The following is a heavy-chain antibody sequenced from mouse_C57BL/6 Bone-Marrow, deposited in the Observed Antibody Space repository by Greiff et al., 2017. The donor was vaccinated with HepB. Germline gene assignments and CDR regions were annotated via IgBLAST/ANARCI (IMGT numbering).Heavy chain of an antibody. CDR3: ARQGGPFAY. D-gene: IGHD3-3*01. V-gene: IGHV5-6*01. CDR2: ISSGGSYT. Sequence: EVQLVESGGELVKPGGSLKLSCAASGFTFSSYGMSWVRQTPDKRLEWVATISSGGSYTYYPDSVKGRFTISRDNAKNTLYLQMSSLKSEDTAMYYCARQGGPFAYWGQGTLVTVSA. J-gene: IGHJ3*01. CDR1: GFTFSSYG.